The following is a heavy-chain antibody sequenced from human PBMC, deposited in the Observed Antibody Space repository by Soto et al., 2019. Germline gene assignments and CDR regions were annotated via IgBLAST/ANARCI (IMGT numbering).Heavy chain of an antibody. Sequence: ASVKVSCKASGYTFASYGISWVRQAPGQGLEWMGWISAYNGNTNYAQKLQGRVTMTTDTSTSTAYMELRSLRSDDTAVYYCARVGAGTTFGWFDPWGQGTLVTVSS. CDR1: GYTFASYG. CDR3: ARVGAGTTFGWFDP. CDR2: ISAYNGNT. V-gene: IGHV1-18*01. D-gene: IGHD1-7*01. J-gene: IGHJ5*02.